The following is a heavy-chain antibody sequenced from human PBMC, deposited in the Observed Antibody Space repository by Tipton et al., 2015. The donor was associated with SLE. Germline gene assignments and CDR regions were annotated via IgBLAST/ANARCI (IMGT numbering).Heavy chain of an antibody. Sequence: SLRLSCAASGFTFSSYWMSWVRLAPGKGLEWVANIKQDGSEKYYVDSVKGRFTISRDNAKNSLYLQMNSLRAEDTAVYYCATLVVVSPAGEFDIWGQGTMVTVSS. CDR2: IKQDGSEK. CDR1: GFTFSSYW. CDR3: ATLVVVSPAGEFDI. V-gene: IGHV3-7*03. D-gene: IGHD3-22*01. J-gene: IGHJ3*02.